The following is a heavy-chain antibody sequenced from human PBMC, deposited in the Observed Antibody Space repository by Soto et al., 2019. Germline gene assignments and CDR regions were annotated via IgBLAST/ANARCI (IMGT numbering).Heavy chain of an antibody. CDR1: GFTFSSYD. D-gene: IGHD6-13*01. J-gene: IGHJ4*02. CDR2: INVSGGST. CDR3: ARMGSRWYFDY. V-gene: IGHV3-23*01. Sequence: GGSLRLSCAASGFTFSSYDLSWVRQAPGKGLEWVSIINVSGGSTYYADSVKGRFTISRDNSKNTFYLQMNSLRVEDTAVYYCARMGSRWYFDYRGQGTLVTGSS.